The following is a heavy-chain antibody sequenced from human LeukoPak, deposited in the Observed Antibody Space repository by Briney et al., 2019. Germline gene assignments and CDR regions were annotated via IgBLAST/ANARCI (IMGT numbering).Heavy chain of an antibody. D-gene: IGHD3-22*01. J-gene: IGHJ4*02. Sequence: GGSLRLSCAASGFTFTAYLIHWVRQAPGKGLEWVAEMSYDGNAMFYADSVKGRFTISRDNSKNTLYLQMNSLRAEDTAVYYCVRESEYYFDHSASFDYWGQGTLVTVSS. V-gene: IGHV3-30-3*01. CDR3: VRESEYYFDHSASFDY. CDR2: MSYDGNAM. CDR1: GFTFTAYL.